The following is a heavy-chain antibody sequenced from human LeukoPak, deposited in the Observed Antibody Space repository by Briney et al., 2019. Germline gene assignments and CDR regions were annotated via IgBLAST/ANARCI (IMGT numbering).Heavy chain of an antibody. Sequence: GASVKVSCKASGYTFSDYYIHWVRQAPGQGLEWMGWISAYNGNTNYAQKLQGRVTMTTDTSTSTAYMELRSLRSDDTAVYYCARDGGIYFLDYWGQGTLVTVSS. CDR3: ARDGGIYFLDY. V-gene: IGHV1-18*04. CDR2: ISAYNGNT. D-gene: IGHD2-21*01. CDR1: GYTFSDYY. J-gene: IGHJ4*02.